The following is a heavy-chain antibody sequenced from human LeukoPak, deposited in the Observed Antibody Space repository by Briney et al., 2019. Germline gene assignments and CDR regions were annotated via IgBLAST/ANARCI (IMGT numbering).Heavy chain of an antibody. Sequence: PGGSLRLSCAASGFTSSSYWMHWVRQAPGKGLVWVSRINSDGSSTSYADSVKGRFTISRDNAKNTLYLQMNSLRAEDTAVYYCERDHRTVGAIPFDYWGQGTLVTVFS. CDR1: GFTSSSYW. D-gene: IGHD1-26*01. CDR3: ERDHRTVGAIPFDY. J-gene: IGHJ4*02. CDR2: INSDGSST. V-gene: IGHV3-74*01.